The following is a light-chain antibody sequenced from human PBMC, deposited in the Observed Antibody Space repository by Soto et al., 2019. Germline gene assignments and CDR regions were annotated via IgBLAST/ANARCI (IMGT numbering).Light chain of an antibody. J-gene: IGKJ1*01. CDR1: QSVSSN. CDR3: QKYNNWPQT. Sequence: EIVMTQSPATLSVSPGERATLSCRASQSVSSNLAWYQQKPGQAPRLLIYGASTRATGIPARFSGSGSGTEFTLPITSLQSQDFAVYHCQKYNNWPQTFGQGTKVEIK. V-gene: IGKV3-15*01. CDR2: GAS.